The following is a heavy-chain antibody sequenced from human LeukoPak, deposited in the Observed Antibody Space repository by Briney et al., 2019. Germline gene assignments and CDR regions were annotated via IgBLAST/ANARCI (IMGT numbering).Heavy chain of an antibody. V-gene: IGHV3-7*01. Sequence: GGSLRVSCAASGFTFETFWMSWVRQASGKGLEWVATIKDDGSEKYYVDSVRGRFTISRDNARNSLYLEMNSLRTEDTAVYYCTKGHYDSYWGQGTLVTVSS. CDR3: TKGHYDSY. CDR1: GFTFETFW. D-gene: IGHD3-3*01. J-gene: IGHJ4*02. CDR2: IKDDGSEK.